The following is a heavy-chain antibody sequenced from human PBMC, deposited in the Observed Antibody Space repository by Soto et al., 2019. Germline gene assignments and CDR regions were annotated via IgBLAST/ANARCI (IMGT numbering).Heavy chain of an antibody. J-gene: IGHJ4*02. CDR3: TRSVTGITAHFDF. V-gene: IGHV3-73*02. D-gene: IGHD1-7*01. CDR2: IRSKANSYAT. Sequence: EVQLVESGGGLVQPGGSLKLSCAASGFTFSGSTIHWVRQASGKGLEWVGRIRSKANSYATAYAASVKGRFTISRDDSKNTAYLQMNSLKTEDTAVYYCTRSVTGITAHFDFWGQGTLVTVSS. CDR1: GFTFSGST.